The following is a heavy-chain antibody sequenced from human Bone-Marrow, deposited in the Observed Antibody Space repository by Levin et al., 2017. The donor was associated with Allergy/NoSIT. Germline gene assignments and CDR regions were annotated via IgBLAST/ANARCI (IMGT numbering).Heavy chain of an antibody. J-gene: IGHJ4*02. CDR2: MNPNSGNT. V-gene: IGHV1-8*01. CDR1: GYTFTSYD. D-gene: IGHD1-26*01. Sequence: WASVKVSCKASGYTFTSYDINWVRQATGQGLEWMGWMNPNSGNTGYAQKFQGRVTMTRNTSISTAYMELSSLRSEDTAVYYCASARVGAIPFDYWGQGTLVTVSS. CDR3: ASARVGAIPFDY.